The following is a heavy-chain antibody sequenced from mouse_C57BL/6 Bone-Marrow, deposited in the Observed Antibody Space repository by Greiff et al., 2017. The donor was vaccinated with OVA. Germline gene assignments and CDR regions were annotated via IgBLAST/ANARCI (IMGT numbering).Heavy chain of an antibody. Sequence: EVQVVESGGGLVQPGGSLKLSCAASGFTFSDYYTYWVRQTPEKRLEWVAYISNGGGSTYYPDTVKGRFTISRDNAKNTLYLQMSRLKSEDTAMYYCARHEGLRWFAYWGQGTLVTVSA. CDR3: ARHEGLRWFAY. D-gene: IGHD2-4*01. CDR2: ISNGGGST. J-gene: IGHJ3*01. CDR1: GFTFSDYY. V-gene: IGHV5-12*01.